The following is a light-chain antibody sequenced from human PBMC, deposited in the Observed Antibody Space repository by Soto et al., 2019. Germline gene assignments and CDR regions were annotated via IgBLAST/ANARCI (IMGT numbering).Light chain of an antibody. CDR2: DAV. Sequence: EIVLTQSPGTLSLSPGERATLSCRASQSVRYTIAWYQKKVGQAPRLLIDDAVNRATGIPPMFSGSGSGTDFTLTISSLESEDSAVYYCKNLRTFGQGTRLESK. CDR3: KNLRT. V-gene: IGKV3-11*01. CDR1: QSVRYT. J-gene: IGKJ5*01.